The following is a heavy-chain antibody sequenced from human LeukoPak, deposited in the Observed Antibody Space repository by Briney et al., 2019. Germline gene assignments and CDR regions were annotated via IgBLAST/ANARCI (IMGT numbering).Heavy chain of an antibody. CDR2: ISSSSSYI. Sequence: GGSLRLSCAASGFTFSSHWMHWVRQAPGKGLEWVSSISSSSSYIYYADSVKGRFTISRDNAKNSLYLQMNSLRAEDTAVYYCARDPGTGRPNYYGSGSYPGYWGQGTLVTVSS. CDR1: GFTFSSHW. D-gene: IGHD3-10*01. V-gene: IGHV3-21*01. J-gene: IGHJ4*02. CDR3: ARDPGTGRPNYYGSGSYPGY.